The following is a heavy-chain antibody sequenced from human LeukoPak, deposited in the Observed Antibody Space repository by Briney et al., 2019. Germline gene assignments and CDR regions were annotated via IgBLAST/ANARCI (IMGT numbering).Heavy chain of an antibody. D-gene: IGHD6-13*01. V-gene: IGHV4-34*01. J-gene: IGHJ5*02. Sequence: SETLSLTCTVSGGSISSYYWSWIRQPPGKGLEWIGEINHSGSTNYNPSLKSRVTISVDTSKNQFSLKLSSVTAADTAVYYCARGPLSRRYSSSWYWFDPWGQGTLVTVSS. CDR3: ARGPLSRRYSSSWYWFDP. CDR2: INHSGST. CDR1: GGSISSYY.